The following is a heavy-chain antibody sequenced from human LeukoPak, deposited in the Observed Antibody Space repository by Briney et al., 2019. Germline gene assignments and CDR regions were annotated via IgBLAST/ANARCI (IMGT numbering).Heavy chain of an antibody. CDR2: IIPIFGIA. J-gene: IGHJ6*02. CDR3: AREDGGNPSCYYGMDV. Sequence: GASVKVSCKASGGTFSSYAISWVRQAPGQGLEWMGRIIPIFGIANYAQKFQGRVTITADKSTSTAYMELSSLRSEDTAVYYCAREDGGNPSCYYGMDVWGQGTMVTVSS. CDR1: GGTFSSYA. V-gene: IGHV1-69*04. D-gene: IGHD4-23*01.